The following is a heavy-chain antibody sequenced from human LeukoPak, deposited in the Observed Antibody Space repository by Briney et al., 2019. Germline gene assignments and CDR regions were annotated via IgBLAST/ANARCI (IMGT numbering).Heavy chain of an antibody. D-gene: IGHD3-22*01. CDR2: IYYSGST. CDR3: ARVSRNYYDSSAFDY. Sequence: SQTLSLTCTVSGGSISSGGYDWSWIRQHPGKGLEWIGYIYYSGSTYYNPSLKSRVTISVDTSKNQFSLKLSSVTAADTAVYYCARVSRNYYDSSAFDYWGQGTLVTVSS. CDR1: GGSISSGGYD. J-gene: IGHJ4*02. V-gene: IGHV4-31*03.